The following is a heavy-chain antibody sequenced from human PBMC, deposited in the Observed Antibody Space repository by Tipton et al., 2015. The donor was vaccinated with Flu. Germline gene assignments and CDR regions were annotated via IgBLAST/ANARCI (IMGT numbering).Heavy chain of an antibody. J-gene: IGHJ6*02. CDR1: GDSIRGYH. D-gene: IGHD2/OR15-2a*01. CDR3: ARDRTTTASAPASFYYYGMEV. V-gene: IGHV4-59*01. Sequence: TLSLTCTVSGDSIRGYHWSWIRQSPEKGLEWIGYIHYSGSTNYNPSLKSRVTISVDTSRNQFSLNQRSVTAADTAVYYCARDRTTTASAPASFYYYGMEVWGQGTSVTVSS. CDR2: IHYSGST.